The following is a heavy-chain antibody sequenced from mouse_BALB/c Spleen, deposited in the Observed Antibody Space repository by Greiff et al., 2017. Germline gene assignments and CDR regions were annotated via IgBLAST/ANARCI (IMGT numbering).Heavy chain of an antibody. CDR3: TRSTMITMDAMDY. CDR2: IRLKSNNYAT. D-gene: IGHD2-4*01. Sequence: EVKLVESGGGLVQPGGSMKLSCVASGFTFSNYWMNWVRQSPEKGLEWVAAIRLKSNNYATHYAESVKGRFTISRDDSKSSVYLQMNNLRAEDTGIYYCTRSTMITMDAMDYWGQGTTVTVSS. J-gene: IGHJ4*01. V-gene: IGHV6-6*02. CDR1: GFTFSNYW.